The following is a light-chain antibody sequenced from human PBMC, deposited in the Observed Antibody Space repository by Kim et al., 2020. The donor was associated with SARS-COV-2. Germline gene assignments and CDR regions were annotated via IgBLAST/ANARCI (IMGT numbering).Light chain of an antibody. CDR3: CSYAGSSTVV. J-gene: IGLJ2*01. CDR2: EGS. V-gene: IGLV2-23*01. Sequence: GQSLTISCTGTSSDVGSYNLVSWYQQHPGKAPKLMIYEGSKRPSGVSNRFSGSKSGNTASLTISGLQAEDEADYYCCSYAGSSTVVFGGGTKLTVL. CDR1: SSDVGSYNL.